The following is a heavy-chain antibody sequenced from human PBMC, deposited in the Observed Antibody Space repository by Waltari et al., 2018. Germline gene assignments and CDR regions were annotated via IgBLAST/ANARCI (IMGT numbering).Heavy chain of an antibody. CDR2: IIPICGTA. CDR3: AREREATTWFDP. CDR1: GGTFSSYA. D-gene: IGHD5-12*01. J-gene: IGHJ5*02. Sequence: QVQLVQSGAEVKKPGSSVKVSCKASGGTFSSYAISWVRQAPGQGLEWMGGIIPICGTANYAQKCQGRVTITTDESTSTAYMELSSLRSEDTAVYYCAREREATTWFDPWGQGTLVTVSS. V-gene: IGHV1-69*05.